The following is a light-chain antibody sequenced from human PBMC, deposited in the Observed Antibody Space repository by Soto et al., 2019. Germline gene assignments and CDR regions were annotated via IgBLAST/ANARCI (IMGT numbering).Light chain of an antibody. CDR2: DAS. V-gene: IGKV1-33*01. CDR3: QQYDNLPIT. Sequence: DIQMTQSPSSLPASVGDRVTITCQASQNINNYLNWYQQKPGRAPKLLIYDASNLETGVPSRFSGSGSGTDFTFSISSLQPEDIATYYCQQYDNLPITFGQGTRLEIK. CDR1: QNINNY. J-gene: IGKJ5*01.